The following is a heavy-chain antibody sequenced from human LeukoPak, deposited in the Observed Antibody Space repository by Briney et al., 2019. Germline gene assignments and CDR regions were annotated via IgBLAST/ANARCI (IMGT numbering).Heavy chain of an antibody. CDR1: EFTFSRYW. V-gene: IGHV3-7*01. D-gene: IGHD3-10*01. CDR3: TRAYGDY. Sequence: GGSLRLSCVASEFTFSRYWMGWVRQAPGKGLEWVANINQDGSEKYYVDSARGRFTISRDNGKNSVYLQLNSLRGDDTGLYYCTRAYGDYWGPGALVTVSS. J-gene: IGHJ4*02. CDR2: INQDGSEK.